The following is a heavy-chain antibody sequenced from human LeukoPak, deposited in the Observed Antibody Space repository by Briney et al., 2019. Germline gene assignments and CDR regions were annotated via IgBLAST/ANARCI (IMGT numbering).Heavy chain of an antibody. Sequence: ASVKVSCKASGYTFTSYDISWVRQAPGQGLEWMGWINPNSGGTNYAQKFQGRVTMTRDTSISTAYMELSRLRSDDTAVYYCARDLCSGGSCYWFDPWGQGTLVTVSS. CDR3: ARDLCSGGSCYWFDP. CDR2: INPNSGGT. V-gene: IGHV1-2*02. J-gene: IGHJ5*02. CDR1: GYTFTSYD. D-gene: IGHD2-15*01.